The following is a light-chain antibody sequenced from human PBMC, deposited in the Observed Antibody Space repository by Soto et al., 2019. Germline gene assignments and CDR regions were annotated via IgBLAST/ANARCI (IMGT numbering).Light chain of an antibody. CDR1: QTVDTW. CDR3: QDYNNYPRT. J-gene: IGKJ1*01. V-gene: IGKV1-5*03. CDR2: RAS. Sequence: DIQMTQFPSTLPASVGDTVTITCRASQTVDTWLAWYQQKPGKAPSLLIYRASSLESGVPSRFSGSGSGTEFTLTIRSLQLDDYASYYCQDYNNYPRTFGQGTKVDSK.